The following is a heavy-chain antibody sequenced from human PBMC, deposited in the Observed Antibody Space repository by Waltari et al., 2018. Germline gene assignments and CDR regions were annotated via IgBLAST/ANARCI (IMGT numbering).Heavy chain of an antibody. CDR2: IYYSGST. D-gene: IGHD3-3*01. J-gene: IGHJ6*02. Sequence: QVQLQESGPGLVKPSETLSLTCTVSGGSISSYYWSWIRKPPGKGLEWIGYIYYSGSTNYNPSLKSRVTISVDTSKNQFSLKLSSVTAADTAVYYCARINHYDFWSDESDYYYYYGMDVWGQGTTVTVSS. CDR3: ARINHYDFWSDESDYYYYYGMDV. CDR1: GGSISSYY. V-gene: IGHV4-59*01.